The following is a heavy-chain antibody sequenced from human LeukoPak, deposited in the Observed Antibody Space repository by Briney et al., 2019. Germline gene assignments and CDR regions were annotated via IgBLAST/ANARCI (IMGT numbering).Heavy chain of an antibody. CDR1: GFTFSSYS. V-gene: IGHV3-21*01. CDR2: ISSSSSYI. Sequence: GGSLRLSCAASGFTFSSYSMNWVRQAPGKGLGWVSSISSSSSYIYYADSVKGRFTISRDNAKNSLYLQMNSLRAEDTAVYYCARDPEAYYYDSSGYYLDYWGQGTLVTVSS. D-gene: IGHD3-22*01. J-gene: IGHJ4*02. CDR3: ARDPEAYYYDSSGYYLDY.